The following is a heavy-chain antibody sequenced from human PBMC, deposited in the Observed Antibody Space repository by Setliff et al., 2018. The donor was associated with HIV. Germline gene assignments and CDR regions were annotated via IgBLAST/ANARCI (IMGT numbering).Heavy chain of an antibody. CDR3: ARISVASRYNSDMDV. CDR1: GFTFSNFA. J-gene: IGHJ6*03. CDR2: ITYDGSRT. V-gene: IGHV3-30*01. D-gene: IGHD5-12*01. Sequence: GGSLRLSCVASGFTFSNFAMHWVRQAPGKGLEWVSVITYDGSRTYYADSVKGRFTISRDNSKNTLYLQVNSLRPEDTAVYYCARISVASRYNSDMDVWGKGTMVTVSS.